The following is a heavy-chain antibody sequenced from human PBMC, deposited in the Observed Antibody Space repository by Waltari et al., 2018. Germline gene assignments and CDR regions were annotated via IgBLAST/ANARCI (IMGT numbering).Heavy chain of an antibody. CDR2: MNPNSGNT. J-gene: IGHJ3*02. CDR1: TFTSYD. Sequence: TFTSYDINWVRQATGQGLEWMGWMNPNSGNTGYAQKFQGRVTMTRNTSISTAYMELSSLRSEDTAVYYCASPSTVTPLGAFDIWGQGTMVIVSS. V-gene: IGHV1-8*01. D-gene: IGHD4-17*01. CDR3: ASPSTVTPLGAFDI.